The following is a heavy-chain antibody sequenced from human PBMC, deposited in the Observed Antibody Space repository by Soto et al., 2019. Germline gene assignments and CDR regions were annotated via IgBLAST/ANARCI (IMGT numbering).Heavy chain of an antibody. CDR1: GYTFTNYT. J-gene: IGHJ4*02. V-gene: IGHV1-3*01. CDR3: ARDDSGFSGSHYIDYFNY. CDR2: INAGNGDT. Sequence: GASVKLSCKASGYTFTNYTIHWVRQAPEQRLEWMGWINAGNGDTKYSQKFQGRVAITRDTSASTAYMELSSLRSEDTAVYYCARDDSGFSGSHYIDYFNYWGQGALLTVSS. D-gene: IGHD1-26*01.